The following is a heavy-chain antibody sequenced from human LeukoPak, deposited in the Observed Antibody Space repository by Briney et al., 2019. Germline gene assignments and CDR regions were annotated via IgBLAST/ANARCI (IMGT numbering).Heavy chain of an antibody. J-gene: IGHJ5*02. CDR2: IIPIFGTA. Sequence: GASVKVSCKASGGTFSSYAISWVRQAPGQGLEWMGGIIPIFGTANYAQKFQGRVTNTADKSTSTAYMELSSLRSEDTAVYYCARGGSYYDFWSGLNNWFDPWGQGTLVTVSS. V-gene: IGHV1-69*06. D-gene: IGHD3-3*01. CDR3: ARGGSYYDFWSGLNNWFDP. CDR1: GGTFSSYA.